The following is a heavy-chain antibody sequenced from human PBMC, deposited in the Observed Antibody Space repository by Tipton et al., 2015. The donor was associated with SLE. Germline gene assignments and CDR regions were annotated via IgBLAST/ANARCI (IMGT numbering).Heavy chain of an antibody. CDR3: ARVTLAYCGGDCHFFDP. CDR1: GGSITSGNSY. J-gene: IGHJ5*02. Sequence: GLVKPSETLSLTCSVSGGSITSGNSYWGWIRQSPGKGLAWIGTVYYRGSTYYNPSLNSRVTISADTSRNQYSLRLTSVTAADTAVYYCARVTLAYCGGDCHFFDPWGQGTPVIVSS. CDR2: VYYRGST. V-gene: IGHV4-39*07. D-gene: IGHD2-21*01.